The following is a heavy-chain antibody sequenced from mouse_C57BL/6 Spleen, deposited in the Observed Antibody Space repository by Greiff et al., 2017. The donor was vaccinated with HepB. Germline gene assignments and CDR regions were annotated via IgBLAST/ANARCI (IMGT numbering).Heavy chain of an antibody. D-gene: IGHD2-4*01. Sequence: EVKLVESGPELVKPGASVKISCKASGYSFTGYYMNWVKQSPEKSLEWIGEINPSTGGTTYNQKFKAKATLTVDKSSSTAYMQLKSLTSEDSAVYYCARRPYDYGAMDYWGQGTSVTVSS. CDR2: INPSTGGT. J-gene: IGHJ4*01. V-gene: IGHV1-42*01. CDR1: GYSFTGYY. CDR3: ARRPYDYGAMDY.